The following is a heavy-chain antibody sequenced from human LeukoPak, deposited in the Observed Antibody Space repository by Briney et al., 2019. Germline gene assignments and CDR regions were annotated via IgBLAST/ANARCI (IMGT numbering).Heavy chain of an antibody. J-gene: IGHJ4*02. CDR1: GFTFSSYA. CDR3: ARTAIFGVDPFDY. D-gene: IGHD3-3*01. CDR2: ISSNGGST. Sequence: GGSLRLSCAASGFTFSSYAMHWVRQAPGKGLEYVSAISSNGGSTYYANSVKGRFTISRDNSKNTLYLQMGSLRAEDMAVYYCARTAIFGVDPFDYWGQGTLVTVSS. V-gene: IGHV3-64*01.